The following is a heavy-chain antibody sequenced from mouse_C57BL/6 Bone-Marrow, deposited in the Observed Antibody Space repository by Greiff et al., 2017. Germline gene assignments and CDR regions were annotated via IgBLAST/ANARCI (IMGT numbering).Heavy chain of an antibody. CDR1: GFTFSSYG. CDR3: ARHRYFDV. V-gene: IGHV5-6*01. J-gene: IGHJ1*03. CDR2: ISSGGSYT. Sequence: EVKLMESGGDLVKPGGSLKLSCAASGFTFSSYGMSWVRQTPDKRLEWVATISSGGSYTYYPDSVKGRFTISRDNAKNTLYLQMSSLKSEDTARYYCARHRYFDVWGTGTTVTVSS.